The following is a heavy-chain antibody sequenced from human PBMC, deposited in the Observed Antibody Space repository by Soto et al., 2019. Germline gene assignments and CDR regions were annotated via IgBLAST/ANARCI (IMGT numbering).Heavy chain of an antibody. CDR1: VFGVRSTYF. CDR2: VPHDGNA. D-gene: IGHD1-26*01. CDR3: GRILGATSVDS. V-gene: IGHV4-38-2*01. Sequence: SEALSVTCAVSVFGVRSTYFWGCVRQPPGKGLEWIGSVPHDGNAYYPPSVLGRVTISVDTANNQVSLSLRSVTAEDTATYYCGRILGATSVDSWAQGILVTVSS. J-gene: IGHJ4*02.